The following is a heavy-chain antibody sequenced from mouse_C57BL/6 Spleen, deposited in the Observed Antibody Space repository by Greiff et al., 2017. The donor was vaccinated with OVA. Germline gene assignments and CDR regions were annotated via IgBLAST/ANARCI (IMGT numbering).Heavy chain of an antibody. V-gene: IGHV1-59*01. J-gene: IGHJ1*03. CDR3: ARSPDWYFDV. CDR1: GYTFTSYW. Sequence: QVQLQQSGAELVRPGTSVKLSCKASGYTFTSYWMHWVKQRPGQGLEWIGVIDPSDSYTNYNQTFKGKATLTVDTSSSTAYMQLSSLTSEDSAVYYCARSPDWYFDVWGTGTTVTVSS. CDR2: IDPSDSYT.